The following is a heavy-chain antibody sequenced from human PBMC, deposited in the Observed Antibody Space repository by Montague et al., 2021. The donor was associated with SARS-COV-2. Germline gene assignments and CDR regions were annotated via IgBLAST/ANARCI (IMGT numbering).Heavy chain of an antibody. CDR1: GGSIRSYY. CDR2: VHYTGST. V-gene: IGHV4-59*01. J-gene: IGHJ4*02. Sequence: SETPSLTCEVFGGSIRSYYWSWIRQSPGKGLEWIGYVHYTGSTKYNPSLKTRVTLSLDTPKNHFSLRLNSVTAADTAVYYCARAQNICFIANCVNYFDLWGLGALVSVSS. CDR3: ARAQNICFIANCVNYFDL. D-gene: IGHD1-1*01.